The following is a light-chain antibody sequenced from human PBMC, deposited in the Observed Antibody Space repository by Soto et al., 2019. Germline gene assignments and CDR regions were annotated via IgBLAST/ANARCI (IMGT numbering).Light chain of an antibody. Sequence: DIQMTQSPSTLSASVVDRVTITCLASQSISSWLAWYQQKPGKAPKLLIYKASSLESGVPSRFSGSGSGTEFTLTISSLRPDDFATYYCQQYNSYSRTFGQGTKVDI. CDR1: QSISSW. CDR3: QQYNSYSRT. J-gene: IGKJ1*01. V-gene: IGKV1-5*03. CDR2: KAS.